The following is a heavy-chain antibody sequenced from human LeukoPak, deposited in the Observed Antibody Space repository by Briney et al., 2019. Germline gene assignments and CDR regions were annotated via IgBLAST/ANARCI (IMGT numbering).Heavy chain of an antibody. D-gene: IGHD1-26*01. CDR3: SRECAGSGSSHLVDV. Sequence: SETLSLTCAVYGGSLSGSYWSWIRQPPGKGLEWIGEINHSGSTNYNPSLKSRVTISVDTSKNQFSLKLSSVTAADTAVYYCSRECAGSGSSHLVDVWGKGTTVTVSS. CDR2: INHSGST. V-gene: IGHV4-34*01. CDR1: GGSLSGSY. J-gene: IGHJ6*04.